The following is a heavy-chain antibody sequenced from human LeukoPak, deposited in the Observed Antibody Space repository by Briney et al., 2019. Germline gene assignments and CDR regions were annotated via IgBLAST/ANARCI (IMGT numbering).Heavy chain of an antibody. CDR1: GGSFSGYY. J-gene: IGHJ5*02. Sequence: SETLSLTCAVYGGSFSGYYWSWIRQPPAKGLEWIGEINHSGSTNYNPSLKSRVTISVDTSKNQFSLKLTSETAADTAVYYCARGHYYDPRGWFDPWGQGTLVTVSS. V-gene: IGHV4-34*01. D-gene: IGHD3-22*01. CDR2: INHSGST. CDR3: ARGHYYDPRGWFDP.